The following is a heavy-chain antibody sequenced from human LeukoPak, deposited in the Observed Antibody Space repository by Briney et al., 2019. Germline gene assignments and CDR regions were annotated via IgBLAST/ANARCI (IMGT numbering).Heavy chain of an antibody. V-gene: IGHV4-34*01. CDR1: GGSFSGYY. Sequence: PSETLSLTCAVYGGSFSGYYWSWIRQPPGKGLEWIGEINHSGSTNYNPSLKSRVTISVDTSKNQFSLKLSSVTAADTAVYYCASNYGDYGDYWGQGTLVTVSS. J-gene: IGHJ4*02. CDR3: ASNYGDYGDY. CDR2: INHSGST. D-gene: IGHD4-17*01.